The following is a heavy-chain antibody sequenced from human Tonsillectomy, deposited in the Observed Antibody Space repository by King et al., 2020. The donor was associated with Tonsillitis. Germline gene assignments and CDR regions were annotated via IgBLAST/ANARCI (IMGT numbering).Heavy chain of an antibody. CDR1: GGSISGYY. V-gene: IGHV4-59*01. J-gene: IGHJ4*02. CDR2: IFYSGTT. D-gene: IGHD6-13*01. CDR3: ARETLRGSSTEIDY. Sequence: QLQESGPGLVKPSETLSLTCTVSGGSISGYYWSWLRQPPGKGLEWIGYIFYSGTTNYNPSLMSRVTISVDTSRNQFSLKLSSVTAADTAMYYCARETLRGSSTEIDYWGQGTLFTVSS.